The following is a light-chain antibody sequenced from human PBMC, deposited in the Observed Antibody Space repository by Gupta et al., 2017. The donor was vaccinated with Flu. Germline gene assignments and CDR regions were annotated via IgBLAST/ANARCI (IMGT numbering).Light chain of an antibody. J-gene: IGKJ2*03. V-gene: IGKV1-5*03. CDR1: QSIDTW. Sequence: DIQMTHSPSTRSASVGDRVTITCRASQSIDTWLAWYQQKPGKAPKLLIYKASSLESGVPSRFSGSGSGTEFILTISSLQPDDFATYYCQQYNDWYSFGQGTKLEIK. CDR2: KAS. CDR3: QQYNDWYS.